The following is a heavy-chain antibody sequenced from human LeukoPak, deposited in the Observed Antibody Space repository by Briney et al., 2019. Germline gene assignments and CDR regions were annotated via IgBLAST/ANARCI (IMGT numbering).Heavy chain of an antibody. D-gene: IGHD3-22*01. J-gene: IGHJ3*02. V-gene: IGHV3-9*03. Sequence: PGGSLRLSCVASGFTFNDYAMHWVRQAPGKGLEWVSGISWNSGTTVYADSVKGRFTISRDNGKKSLYLQMNSLRVEDMAFYYCGKVRYDSSGYAFDIWGPGTMVTVSS. CDR3: GKVRYDSSGYAFDI. CDR2: ISWNSGTT. CDR1: GFTFNDYA.